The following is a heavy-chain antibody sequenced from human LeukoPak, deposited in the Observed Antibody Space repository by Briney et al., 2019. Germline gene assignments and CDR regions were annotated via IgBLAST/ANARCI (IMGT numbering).Heavy chain of an antibody. J-gene: IGHJ4*02. CDR1: GFTFSSYG. D-gene: IGHD3-10*01. V-gene: IGHV3-23*01. CDR3: AKVITMVRGVMEDYFDY. Sequence: GGSLRLSCAASGFTFSSYGMSWVRQAPGKGLEWVSAISGSGGSTYYADSVKGRFTISRDNSKNTLYLQMNSLRAEDTAVYYCAKVITMVRGVMEDYFDYWGQGTLVTVSS. CDR2: ISGSGGST.